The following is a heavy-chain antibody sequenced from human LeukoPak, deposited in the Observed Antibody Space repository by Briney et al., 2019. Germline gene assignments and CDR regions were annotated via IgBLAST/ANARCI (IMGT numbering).Heavy chain of an antibody. CDR3: ARGLRNTDTFDI. Sequence: PGRSLRVSCAESGFIFSNYGMHWVRQAPGKGLEWVAVICYDGSNKYYADSVKGRFTISRDNSKNTVYLQMNSLRAEDTAVYYCARGLRNTDTFDIWGQGTMVTVSS. CDR1: GFIFSNYG. CDR2: ICYDGSNK. J-gene: IGHJ3*02. V-gene: IGHV3-33*01.